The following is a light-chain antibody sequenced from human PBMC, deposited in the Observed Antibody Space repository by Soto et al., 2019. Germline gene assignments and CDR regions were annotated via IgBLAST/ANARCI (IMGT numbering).Light chain of an antibody. V-gene: IGKV3-20*01. CDR1: QIVSSDY. Sequence: ESVFTLSPGTLSLSPGDRVTLSCRASQIVSSDYLAWYQQKPGQAPRLVIYATSSRATGIPDRFSGSGSGTDFTLTISRLEPEDFAMYYCQQYGDYNSPRYSFGQGTRLEI. CDR2: ATS. CDR3: QQYGDYNSPRYS. J-gene: IGKJ2*03.